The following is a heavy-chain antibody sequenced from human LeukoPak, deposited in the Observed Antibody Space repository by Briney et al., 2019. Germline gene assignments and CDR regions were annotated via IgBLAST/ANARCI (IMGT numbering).Heavy chain of an antibody. CDR2: VSADNGNT. V-gene: IGHV1-18*01. Sequence: ASVKVSCKASGYSFTSYGINWVRQAPGQGLEWMGWVSADNGNTAYAQKFQGRVSMTTDTSTTTAYMELRRLRSDDTAVYYCARDPRLIAVAGANWFDPWGQGTLVTVSS. CDR3: ARDPRLIAVAGANWFDP. J-gene: IGHJ5*02. CDR1: GYSFTSYG. D-gene: IGHD6-19*01.